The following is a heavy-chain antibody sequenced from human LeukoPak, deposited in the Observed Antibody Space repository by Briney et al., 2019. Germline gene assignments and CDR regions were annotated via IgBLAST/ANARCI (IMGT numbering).Heavy chain of an antibody. CDR1: GFTFSSYG. Sequence: GRSLRLSCAASGFTFSSYGMHWVRQAPGKGLEWVAVISYDGSNKYYADSVKGRFTISRDNAKNSLYLQMNSLRAEDTAVYYCARVDCSITSFYSPPPRDFFDIGAQGKWSP. V-gene: IGHV3-30*03. CDR3: ARVDCSITSFYSPPPRDFFD. D-gene: IGHD2-2*01. CDR2: ISYDGSNK. J-gene: IGHJ3*02.